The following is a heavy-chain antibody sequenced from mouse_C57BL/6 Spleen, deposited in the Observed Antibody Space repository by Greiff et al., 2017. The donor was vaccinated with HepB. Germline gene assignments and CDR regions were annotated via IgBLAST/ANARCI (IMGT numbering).Heavy chain of an antibody. D-gene: IGHD1-1*01. CDR3: ARGRYGSSYYAMDY. Sequence: EVQLVESEGGLVQPGSSMKLSCTASGFTFSDYYMAWVRQVPEKGLEWVANINYDGSSTYYLDSLKSRFIISRDNAKNILYLQMSSLKSEDTATYYCARGRYGSSYYAMDYWGQGTSVTVSS. CDR2: INYDGSST. V-gene: IGHV5-16*01. CDR1: GFTFSDYY. J-gene: IGHJ4*01.